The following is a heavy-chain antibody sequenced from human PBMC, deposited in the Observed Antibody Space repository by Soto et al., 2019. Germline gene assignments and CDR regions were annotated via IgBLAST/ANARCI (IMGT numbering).Heavy chain of an antibody. CDR3: ALTTVTTYKRDY. CDR2: IDGSGGTT. Sequence: EVQLLESGGGWVQPGGSLRLSCAASGFIFSTYAMTWVRQAPGKGPEWVSSIDGSGGTTYYADSVQGRFTISRDNSKNTLYLQVSSLTSEDTAVYYCALTTVTTYKRDYWGQGTLVAVSS. D-gene: IGHD4-17*01. V-gene: IGHV3-23*01. J-gene: IGHJ4*02. CDR1: GFIFSTYA.